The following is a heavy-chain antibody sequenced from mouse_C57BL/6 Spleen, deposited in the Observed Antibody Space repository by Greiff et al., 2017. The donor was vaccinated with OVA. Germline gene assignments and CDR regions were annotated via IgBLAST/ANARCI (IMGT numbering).Heavy chain of an antibody. V-gene: IGHV1-50*01. D-gene: IGHD1-1*01. CDR2: IDPSDSYT. CDR1: GYTFTSYW. Sequence: QVHVKQPGAELVKPGASVKLSCKASGYTFTSYWMQWVKQRPGQGLEWIGEIDPSDSYTNYNQKFKGKATLTVDTSSSTAYMQLSSLTSEDSAVYYCARSYYYGSSSWFAYWGQGTLVTVSA. CDR3: ARSYYYGSSSWFAY. J-gene: IGHJ3*01.